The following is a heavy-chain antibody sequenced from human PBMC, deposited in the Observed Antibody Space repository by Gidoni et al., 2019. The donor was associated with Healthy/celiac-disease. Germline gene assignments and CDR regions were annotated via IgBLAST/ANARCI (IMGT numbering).Heavy chain of an antibody. Sequence: QVQLVESGGGVVQPGRSLRLSCAASGFTFSSYAMHWVRQAPGKGLGCVAVRSYDGSNKYYADSVKGRFTISRDNSKNTLYLQMNSLRAEDTAVYYCARDRNRPLSMATTRDAFDIWGQGTMVTVSS. D-gene: IGHD5-12*01. V-gene: IGHV3-30-3*01. CDR2: RSYDGSNK. J-gene: IGHJ3*02. CDR3: ARDRNRPLSMATTRDAFDI. CDR1: GFTFSSYA.